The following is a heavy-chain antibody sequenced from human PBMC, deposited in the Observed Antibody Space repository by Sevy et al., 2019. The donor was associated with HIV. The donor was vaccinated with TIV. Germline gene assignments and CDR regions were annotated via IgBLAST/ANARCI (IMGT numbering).Heavy chain of an antibody. CDR1: GGSISSGSYY. J-gene: IGHJ6*02. D-gene: IGHD5-12*01. CDR2: IYTSGST. Sequence: SETLSLTCTVSGGSISSGSYYWSWIRQPAGKGLEWIGRIYTSGSTNYNPSLKSRVTMSVDTSKNQFSLKLSSVTAADTAVYYCAREVGRWLQLNYYYYYYGMDVWGQGTTVTVSS. V-gene: IGHV4-61*02. CDR3: AREVGRWLQLNYYYYYYGMDV.